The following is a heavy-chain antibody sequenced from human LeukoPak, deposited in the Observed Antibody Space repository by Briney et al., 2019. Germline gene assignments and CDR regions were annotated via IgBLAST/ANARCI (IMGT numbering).Heavy chain of an antibody. V-gene: IGHV3-53*01. J-gene: IGHJ4*02. D-gene: IGHD3-10*01. CDR1: GFTVSTNY. CDR2: FYSGGST. CDR3: AKGMFYYGSGSSDY. Sequence: GGSLRLSCAASGFTVSTNYMNWVRQAPGKGLEWVSVFYSGGSTDYADSVKGRFTISRDNSKNTLYLQMNSLRAEDTAPYYCAKGMFYYGSGSSDYWGQGTLVTVSS.